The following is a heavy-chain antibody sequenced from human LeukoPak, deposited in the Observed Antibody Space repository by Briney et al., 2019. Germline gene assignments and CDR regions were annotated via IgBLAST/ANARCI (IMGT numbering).Heavy chain of an antibody. CDR1: GFTFSSYG. CDR2: IRYDGSNK. J-gene: IGHJ4*02. D-gene: IGHD2-2*01. Sequence: QPGRSLRLSCAASGFTFSSYGMHWVRQAPGKGLEWVAFIRYDGSNKYYADSVKGRFTISRDNSKNTLYLQMNSLRAEDTAVYYCAKDRRATRTVVVPAANIDYWGQGTLVTVSS. CDR3: AKDRRATRTVVVPAANIDY. V-gene: IGHV3-30*02.